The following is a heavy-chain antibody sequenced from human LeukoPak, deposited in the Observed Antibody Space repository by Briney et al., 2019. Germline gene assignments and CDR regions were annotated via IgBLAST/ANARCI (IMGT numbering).Heavy chain of an antibody. D-gene: IGHD4-17*01. J-gene: IGHJ4*02. V-gene: IGHV3-53*01. CDR1: GFTFSSHA. CDR2: IYSGGST. CDR3: ARMYGDYVDY. Sequence: GESLRLSCVASGFTFSSHAMAWVRQAPGKGLEWVSVIYSGGSTYYADSVKGRFTISRDNSKNTLYLQMNSLRAEDTAVYYCARMYGDYVDYWGQGTLVTVSS.